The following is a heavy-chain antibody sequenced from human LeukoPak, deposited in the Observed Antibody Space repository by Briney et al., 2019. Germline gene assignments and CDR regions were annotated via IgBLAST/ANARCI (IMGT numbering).Heavy chain of an antibody. D-gene: IGHD1-1*01. J-gene: IGHJ4*02. V-gene: IGHV3-48*01. CDR2: FYSGSTVI. CDR3: TRDTTFEC. Sequence: SGGSLRLSCAASGFSFNTYSKNWVREAPGRGLEWVSYFYSGSTVIYYADSVKGRFTTSRDNAKNSLFLQMNSLQAEDTAVYYCTRDTTFECWGQGTLVTVSS. CDR1: GFSFNTYS.